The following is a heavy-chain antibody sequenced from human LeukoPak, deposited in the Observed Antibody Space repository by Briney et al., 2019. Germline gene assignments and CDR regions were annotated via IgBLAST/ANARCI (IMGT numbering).Heavy chain of an antibody. D-gene: IGHD4-23*01. J-gene: IGHJ4*02. Sequence: GGSLRLSCAASGFTFSSYAMNWVRQAPGKGLEWVSAISGSGGSTYYADSVKGRFTISRDNSKNTLYLQMNSLRAEDTAVYYCAKGPLSTTVVFFDYWGQGTLVTVSS. CDR3: AKGPLSTTVVFFDY. CDR2: ISGSGGST. V-gene: IGHV3-23*01. CDR1: GFTFSSYA.